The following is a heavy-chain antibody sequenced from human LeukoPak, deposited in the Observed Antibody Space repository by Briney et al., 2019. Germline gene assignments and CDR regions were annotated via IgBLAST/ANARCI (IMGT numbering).Heavy chain of an antibody. CDR2: TYTSGST. D-gene: IGHD4-17*01. V-gene: IGHV4-61*02. CDR1: GGSISSGSYY. CDR3: ASRTVTTYYYFDY. J-gene: IGHJ4*02. Sequence: SETLSLTCTVSGGSISSGSYYWSWIRQPAGKGLEWIGRTYTSGSTNYNPSLKSRVTISVDTSKNQFSLKLSSVTAADTAVYYCASRTVTTYYYFDYWGQGTLVTVSS.